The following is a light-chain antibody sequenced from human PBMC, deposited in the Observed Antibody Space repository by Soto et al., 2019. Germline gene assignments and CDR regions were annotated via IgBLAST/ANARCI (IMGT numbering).Light chain of an antibody. Sequence: EIVLTLSLATLSLYTGERATLSCRASQSVSSNLAWYQQKPGQAPRLLIYGASTRATGIPARFSGSGSGTEFTLTISSLQSEDFAVYYCQQYNNWPPITFGQGTLLEIK. J-gene: IGKJ5*01. CDR1: QSVSSN. CDR2: GAS. V-gene: IGKV3-15*01. CDR3: QQYNNWPPIT.